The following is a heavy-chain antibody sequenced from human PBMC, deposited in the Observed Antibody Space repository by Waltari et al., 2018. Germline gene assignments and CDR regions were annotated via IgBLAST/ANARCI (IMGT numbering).Heavy chain of an antibody. D-gene: IGHD6-13*01. CDR2: INTGASDT. Sequence: EEQLVESGGGLVQPGGSLRRSCAASGLTFSTSWLHWVRQAPGKGLVWFSVINTGASDTRYADSVRGRFTISRDDAKNTVYLQMNSLGDEDTAVYYCARGLVTAVGYGDFWGQGTLVTVSS. CDR3: ARGLVTAVGYGDF. V-gene: IGHV3-74*01. J-gene: IGHJ4*02. CDR1: GLTFSTSW.